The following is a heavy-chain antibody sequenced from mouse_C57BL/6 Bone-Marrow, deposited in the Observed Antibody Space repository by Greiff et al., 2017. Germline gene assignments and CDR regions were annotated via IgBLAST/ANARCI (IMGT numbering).Heavy chain of an antibody. V-gene: IGHV1-53*01. CDR3: ARSTAQATSWFAY. Sequence: VQLQQPGTELVKPGASVKLSCKASGYTFTSYWMPWVKQRPGQGLEWIGNINPSNGGTNYNEKFKSKATLTVDKSSSTAYMQLSSLTSEDSAVYYCARSTAQATSWFAYWGQGTLVTVSA. J-gene: IGHJ3*01. D-gene: IGHD3-2*02. CDR2: INPSNGGT. CDR1: GYTFTSYW.